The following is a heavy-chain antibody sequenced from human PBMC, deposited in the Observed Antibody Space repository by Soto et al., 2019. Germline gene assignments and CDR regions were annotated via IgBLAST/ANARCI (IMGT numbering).Heavy chain of an antibody. D-gene: IGHD1-1*01. J-gene: IGHJ6*02. Sequence: SVKVSCKASGCTCSSYAFSWVRQAPGQGLEWMGGIIPIFGTSTYAQKFQGRVTITADESTSTAYMELSSLRSEDTAVYYCARDRTTTPNFHYYSHGMDVWGQGTTVTVSS. CDR3: ARDRTTTPNFHYYSHGMDV. V-gene: IGHV1-69*13. CDR2: IIPIFGTS. CDR1: GCTCSSYA.